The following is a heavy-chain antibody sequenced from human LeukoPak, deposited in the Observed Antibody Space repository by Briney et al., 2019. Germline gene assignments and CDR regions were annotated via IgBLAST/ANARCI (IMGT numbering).Heavy chain of an antibody. CDR3: ARAGSAILGITLFGGVNHFDY. Sequence: KPAETLSLTCTVSGGSISSSSYYWGWIRQPPGKGLEWIGSIYYSGSTYYNPSLKSRVTISVDTSKNQFSLKLSSVTAADTAVYYCARAGSAILGITLFGGVNHFDYWGQGTLVTVSS. J-gene: IGHJ4*02. CDR1: GGSISSSSYY. CDR2: IYYSGST. V-gene: IGHV4-39*01. D-gene: IGHD3-3*01.